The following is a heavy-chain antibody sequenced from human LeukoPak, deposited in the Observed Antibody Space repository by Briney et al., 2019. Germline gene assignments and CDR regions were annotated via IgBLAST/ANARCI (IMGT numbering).Heavy chain of an antibody. CDR1: GGSISSNSYY. J-gene: IGHJ4*02. D-gene: IGHD6-13*01. Sequence: KPSETLSLTCTVSGGSISSNSYYWGWIRQPPGKGLEWIGTIYYSGSTYYNPSLKSRVTISVDTSNNQFSLNLSSVTAADTAVYYCARQGIEAAEFHHWGQGTLVTVSS. V-gene: IGHV4-39*01. CDR2: IYYSGST. CDR3: ARQGIEAAEFHH.